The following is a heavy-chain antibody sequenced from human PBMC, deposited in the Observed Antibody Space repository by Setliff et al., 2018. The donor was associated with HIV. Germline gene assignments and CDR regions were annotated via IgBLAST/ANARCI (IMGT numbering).Heavy chain of an antibody. V-gene: IGHV4-4*09. CDR1: DDSFSNYD. Sequence: SETLSLTCVVSDDSFSNYDWTWIRQSPGKALEWIGYISSSGTANYNPSLRSRVTISMETSNTRFSLWLRSATAADTATYFCARRAFKDGYKRSYFDYWGQGTLVTVSS. J-gene: IGHJ4*02. D-gene: IGHD5-12*01. CDR2: ISSSGTA. CDR3: ARRAFKDGYKRSYFDY.